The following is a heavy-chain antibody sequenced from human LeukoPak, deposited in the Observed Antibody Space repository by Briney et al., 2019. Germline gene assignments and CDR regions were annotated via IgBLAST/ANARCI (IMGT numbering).Heavy chain of an antibody. Sequence: GGSLRLSCTASGFTFGDHAMSWVRQAPGKGLEWVSFIRSKAYGGTTEYAASVKGRFTISRDDSKSIAYLQMDSLKTEDTAVYYCTRVSLVAASVFFDYWGQGTLVTVSS. D-gene: IGHD2-15*01. J-gene: IGHJ4*02. CDR3: TRVSLVAASVFFDY. V-gene: IGHV3-49*04. CDR2: IRSKAYGGTT. CDR1: GFTFGDHA.